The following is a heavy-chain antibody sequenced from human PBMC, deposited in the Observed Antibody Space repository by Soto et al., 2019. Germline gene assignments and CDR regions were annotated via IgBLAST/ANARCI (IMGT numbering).Heavy chain of an antibody. J-gene: IGHJ4*02. Sequence: GGSLRLSCAASGFTFSSYWMSWVRQAPGKGLEWVANIKQDGSEKYYVDSVKGRFTISRDNAKNSLYLQMNSLRAEDTAVYYCAREGGYNWNYVVLWGRGTLVTVSS. V-gene: IGHV3-7*03. CDR3: AREGGYNWNYVVL. D-gene: IGHD1-7*01. CDR1: GFTFSSYW. CDR2: IKQDGSEK.